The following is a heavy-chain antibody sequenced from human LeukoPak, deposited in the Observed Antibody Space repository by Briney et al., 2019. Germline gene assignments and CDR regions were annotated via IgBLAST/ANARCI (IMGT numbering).Heavy chain of an antibody. D-gene: IGHD6-13*01. CDR1: GFTFSSYA. Sequence: GGSLRLSCAASGFTFSSYAMSWVRQAPGKGLEWVSAISGSGGSTYYADSVKGRFTISRDNSKNTLYLQMNSLRAEDTAVYYCAKYPPLRAAGPLVFDYWGQGTLVTVSS. CDR2: ISGSGGST. J-gene: IGHJ4*02. V-gene: IGHV3-23*01. CDR3: AKYPPLRAAGPLVFDY.